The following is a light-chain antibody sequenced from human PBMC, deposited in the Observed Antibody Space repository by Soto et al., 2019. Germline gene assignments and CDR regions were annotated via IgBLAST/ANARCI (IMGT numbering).Light chain of an antibody. CDR3: NSYTGGSTYV. CDR1: SSDVGGYAY. Sequence: QSALTQPASVSGSPGQSITISCTGTSSDVGGYAYVSWYQQHPGRAPKLIISEVSNRPSGVSNRFSGSRSGNTASLTISGLQAEDEADYYCNSYTGGSTYVFGTGTKVTVL. CDR2: EVS. V-gene: IGLV2-14*01. J-gene: IGLJ1*01.